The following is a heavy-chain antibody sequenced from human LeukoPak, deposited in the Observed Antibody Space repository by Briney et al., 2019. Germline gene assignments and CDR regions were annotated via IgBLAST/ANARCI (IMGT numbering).Heavy chain of an antibody. CDR2: IYYGGST. J-gene: IGHJ2*01. CDR3: ARGHCSSTSCYFGGWGPHWYFDL. Sequence: SETLSLTCTVSGGSISSGDNYWSWIRQPPGKGLEWIGYIYYGGSTYYNPSLKSRVTISVDTSKNQFSLKLSSVTAADTAVYYCARGHCSSTSCYFGGWGPHWYFDLWGRGTLVTVSS. CDR1: GGSISSGDNY. V-gene: IGHV4-30-4*01. D-gene: IGHD2-2*01.